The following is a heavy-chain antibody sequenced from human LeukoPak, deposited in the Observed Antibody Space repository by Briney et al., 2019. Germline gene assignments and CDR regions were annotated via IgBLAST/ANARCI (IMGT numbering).Heavy chain of an antibody. D-gene: IGHD3-3*01. Sequence: GGSPRLSCAASGFTFSDYYMSWIRQAPGKGLEWVSYISSSGSTIYYADSVKGRFTISRDNAKNSLYLQMNSLRAEDTAVYYCASRTTNYDFWSGYSDYFDYWGQGTLVTVSS. V-gene: IGHV3-11*04. J-gene: IGHJ4*02. CDR1: GFTFSDYY. CDR3: ASRTTNYDFWSGYSDYFDY. CDR2: ISSSGSTI.